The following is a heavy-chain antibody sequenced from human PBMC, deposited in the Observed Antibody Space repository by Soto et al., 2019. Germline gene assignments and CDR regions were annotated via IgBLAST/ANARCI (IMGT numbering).Heavy chain of an antibody. D-gene: IGHD3-22*01. Sequence: QVQLVQSGAEVNKPGASVKVSCKASGYTFTTYGMSWVRQAPGQGLDWMGWISTYNGNTKYAERLQGRVTMTTDTTTSTAYMELRSLRSDDTAVYHCARGPTDYYDNSGNYFLDYWGQGTLVTVSS. CDR1: GYTFTTYG. J-gene: IGHJ4*02. CDR2: ISTYNGNT. V-gene: IGHV1-18*01. CDR3: ARGPTDYYDNSGNYFLDY.